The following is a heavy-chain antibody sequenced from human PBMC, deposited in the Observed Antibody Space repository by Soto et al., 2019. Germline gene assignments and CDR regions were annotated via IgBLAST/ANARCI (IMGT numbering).Heavy chain of an antibody. CDR3: ARHNYYSNHYYYGLDV. CDR1: EGTSRRSGG. CDR2: IYHDGST. D-gene: IGHD4-4*01. V-gene: IGHV4-4*02. J-gene: IGHJ6*02. Sequence: ASETQCLTCTVSEGTSRRSGGCRWVRESPGKGLEWIGEIYHDGSTYNNPSLKSRLTISIDNYRNQFSLRLTSVTAADTALYYCARHNYYSNHYYYGLDVWGQGTTVTVSS.